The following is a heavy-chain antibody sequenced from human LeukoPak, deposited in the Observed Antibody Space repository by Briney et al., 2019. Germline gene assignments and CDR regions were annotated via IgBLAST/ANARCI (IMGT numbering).Heavy chain of an antibody. V-gene: IGHV3-9*03. Sequence: SLRLSCAASGFTFDDYAMHWVRQAPGQGLGRVSGISCNSSSIGYADSVKGRFTISRDNAKNSLYLQMNSLRAEDMALYYCAKASLVGDHYYYYGMDVWGQGTTVTVSS. CDR1: GFTFDDYA. D-gene: IGHD1-26*01. J-gene: IGHJ6*02. CDR3: AKASLVGDHYYYYGMDV. CDR2: ISCNSSSI.